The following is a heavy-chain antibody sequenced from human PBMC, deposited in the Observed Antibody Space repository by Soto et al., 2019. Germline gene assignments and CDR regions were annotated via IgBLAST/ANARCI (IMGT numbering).Heavy chain of an antibody. V-gene: IGHV3-21*02. CDR2: INSGSTSV. CDR1: GFSFSISA. D-gene: IGHD2-15*01. J-gene: IGHJ4*02. CDR3: ARGGRSLNY. Sequence: DVQLVESGGGLVKPGGSLRLSCEVSGFSFSISAMNWVRQAPGKGLEWVSSINSGSTSVRYADSVKGRFTISRDNDTNPLSLHMHSLRVEDTAVYYCARGGRSLNYWGQGTLVTVSP.